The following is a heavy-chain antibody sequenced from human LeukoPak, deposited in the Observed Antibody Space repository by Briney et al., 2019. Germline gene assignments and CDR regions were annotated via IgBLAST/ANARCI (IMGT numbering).Heavy chain of an antibody. Sequence: SGGSLRLSCAASGFTFSSYEMNWVRQAPGKGLEWVSYISNSDSTIYYAESVKGRFTISRDNAKNSLYLQMNSLRAEDTAVYYCARDPQMDVWGQGTTVTVSS. CDR3: ARDPQMDV. CDR2: ISNSDSTI. V-gene: IGHV3-48*03. CDR1: GFTFSSYE. J-gene: IGHJ6*02.